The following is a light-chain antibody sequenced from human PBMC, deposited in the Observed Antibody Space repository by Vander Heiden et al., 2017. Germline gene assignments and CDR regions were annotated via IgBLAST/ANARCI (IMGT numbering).Light chain of an antibody. CDR2: GES. CDR1: QSVSSSY. V-gene: IGKV3-20*01. Sequence: EIVLTQSPGTLSLSPGERATLSCRASQSVSSSYLAWYQQKPGQAPRLLIYGESSRATGITDRVSGRGSGTDFTLTISRLEPEDFEVENGQQYCSLFGQGTKVEIK. CDR3: QQYCSL. J-gene: IGKJ1*01.